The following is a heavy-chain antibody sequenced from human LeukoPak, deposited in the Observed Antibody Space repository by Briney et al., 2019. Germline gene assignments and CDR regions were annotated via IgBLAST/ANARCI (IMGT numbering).Heavy chain of an antibody. V-gene: IGHV3-48*03. CDR3: ARDYASDY. J-gene: IGHJ4*02. CDR2: ISRSGDTI. CDR1: GLTFSRYE. Sequence: PGGSLRLSCAASGLTFSRYEMNWVRQAPGKGLEWVSYISRSGDTIYFADSVKGRFTISRDNAKNSLYLQMSSLRAEDTAVYYCARDYASDYWGQGTLVTVSS. D-gene: IGHD3-10*01.